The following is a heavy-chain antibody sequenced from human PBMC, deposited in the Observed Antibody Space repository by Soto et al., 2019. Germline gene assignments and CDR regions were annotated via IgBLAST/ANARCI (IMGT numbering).Heavy chain of an antibody. J-gene: IGHJ5*02. CDR3: ARYDRSADWFDP. CDR1: GYSFTSYW. Sequence: GESLKISCKGSGYSFTSYWIGCVRQMPGKGLEWMGIIYPGDSDTKYSPSLQGQVSISADTSISTAYLQWSSLKASDTAMYYCARYDRSADWFDPWGQGTLVTVSS. CDR2: IYPGDSDT. D-gene: IGHD3-22*01. V-gene: IGHV5-51*01.